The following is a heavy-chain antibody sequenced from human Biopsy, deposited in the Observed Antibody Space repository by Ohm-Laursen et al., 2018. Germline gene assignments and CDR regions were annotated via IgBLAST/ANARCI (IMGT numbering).Heavy chain of an antibody. CDR3: LREAATGYYRTADF. CDR2: FSYDGINK. V-gene: IGHV3-30*03. D-gene: IGHD3-9*01. J-gene: IGHJ4*02. CDR1: GFTFSSHG. Sequence: RSLRLSCAASGFTFSSHGMHWVRQAPGKGLEWVAHFSYDGINKHYADSVKGRFTISRDNSKNTLSLQMDSLRVEDTAMYYCLREAATGYYRTADFWGQGTQVTVSS.